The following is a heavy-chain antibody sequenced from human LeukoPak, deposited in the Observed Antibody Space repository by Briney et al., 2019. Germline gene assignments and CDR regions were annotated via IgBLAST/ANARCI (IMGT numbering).Heavy chain of an antibody. V-gene: IGHV1-69*13. CDR3: ARVGGGSSTWYGWFDP. CDR2: IIPIFGTT. J-gene: IGHJ5*02. D-gene: IGHD6-13*01. CDR1: GGTFNNYP. Sequence: ASVRVSCKASGGTFNNYPMSWVRQAPGQGLEWMGGIIPIFGTTNYAPKFQGRVTFTADESTSTVYMELSSLRSEDTAVYYCARVGGGSSTWYGWFDPWGQGTLVTVSS.